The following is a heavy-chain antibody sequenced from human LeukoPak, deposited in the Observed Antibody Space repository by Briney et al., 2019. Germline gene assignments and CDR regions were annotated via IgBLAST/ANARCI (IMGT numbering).Heavy chain of an antibody. Sequence: SVKVSCKASGGTFSSYAISWVRQAPGQGIEWMGRIIPILGIANYAQKFQGRVTITADKSTSTAYMELSSLRSEDTAVYYCARVHDGCSGSSCYLAVDYWGQGTLVTVSS. J-gene: IGHJ4*02. D-gene: IGHD2-15*01. CDR1: GGTFSSYA. V-gene: IGHV1-69*04. CDR2: IIPILGIA. CDR3: ARVHDGCSGSSCYLAVDY.